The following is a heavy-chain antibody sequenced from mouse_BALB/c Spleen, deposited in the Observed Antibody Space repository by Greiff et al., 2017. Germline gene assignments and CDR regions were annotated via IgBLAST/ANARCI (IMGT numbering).Heavy chain of an antibody. D-gene: IGHD2-4*01. CDR2: ISDGGSYT. Sequence: EVQGVESGGGLVKPGGSLKLSCAASGFTFSDYYMYWVRQTPEKRLEWVATISDGGSYTYYPDSVKGRFTISRDNAKNNLYLQMSSLKSEDTAMYYCAYDYDGVAYWGQGTLVTVSA. CDR1: GFTFSDYY. CDR3: AYDYDGVAY. V-gene: IGHV5-4*02. J-gene: IGHJ3*01.